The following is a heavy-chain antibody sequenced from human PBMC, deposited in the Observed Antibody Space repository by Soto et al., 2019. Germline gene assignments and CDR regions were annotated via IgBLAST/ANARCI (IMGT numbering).Heavy chain of an antibody. CDR3: ARDRGGSSWYAYYYYYMAV. J-gene: IGHJ6*03. CDR2: IWYDGSNK. D-gene: IGHD6-13*01. CDR1: GFTFSSYG. Sequence: QVQLVESGGGVVQPGRSLRLSCAASGFTFSSYGMHWVRQAPGKGLEWVAVIWYDGSNKYYADSVKGRFTISRDNSKNTLYLQMNRLRAEDTAVYYCARDRGGSSWYAYYYYYMAVWGKGTTVTVSS. V-gene: IGHV3-33*01.